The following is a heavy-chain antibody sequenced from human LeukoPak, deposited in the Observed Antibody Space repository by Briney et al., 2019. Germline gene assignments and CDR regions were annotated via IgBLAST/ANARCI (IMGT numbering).Heavy chain of an antibody. J-gene: IGHJ3*02. D-gene: IGHD1-26*01. V-gene: IGHV3-21*01. CDR1: GFTFSSYS. Sequence: PGGSLRLSCAASGFTFSSYSMNWVRQAPGKGLEWVSSISSSSSYIYYADSVKGRFTISRDNAKNSLYLQMNRLRAEDTAVYYCARVGSGSSNAFDIWGQGTMVTVSS. CDR3: ARVGSGSSNAFDI. CDR2: ISSSSSYI.